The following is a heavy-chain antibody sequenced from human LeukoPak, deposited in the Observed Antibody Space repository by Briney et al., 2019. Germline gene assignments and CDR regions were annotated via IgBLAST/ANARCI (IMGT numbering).Heavy chain of an antibody. J-gene: IGHJ3*02. CDR3: ARGWARDGFNI. CDR2: TYYRSKWYN. V-gene: IGHV6-1*01. Sequence: SQTLSLTCAISGDSVSSISVAWNWIRRSPSRGLEWLGRTYYRSKWYNEYAVSVKGRININPDPSKNQFSLQLNSVTPEDTAVYYCARGWARDGFNIWSQGTMVTVSS. D-gene: IGHD6-13*01. CDR1: GDSVSSISVA.